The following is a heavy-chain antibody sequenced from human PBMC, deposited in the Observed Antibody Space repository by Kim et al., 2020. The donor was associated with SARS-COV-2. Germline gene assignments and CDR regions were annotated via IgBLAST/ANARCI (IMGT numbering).Heavy chain of an antibody. D-gene: IGHD6-19*01. CDR2: TYYRSKWYN. V-gene: IGHV6-1*01. J-gene: IGHJ5*02. CDR1: GDSVSSNSAA. Sequence: SQTLSLTCAISGDSVSSNSAAWNWIRQSPSRGLEWLGRTYYRSKWYNDYAVSVKSRITINPDTSKNQFSLQLNSVTPEDTAVYYCARDLRVAGTGGIGWFDPWGQGTLVTVSS. CDR3: ARDLRVAGTGGIGWFDP.